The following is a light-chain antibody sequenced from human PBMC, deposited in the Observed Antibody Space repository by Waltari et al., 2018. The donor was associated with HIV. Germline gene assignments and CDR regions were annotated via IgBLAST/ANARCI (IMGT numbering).Light chain of an antibody. CDR2: SAA. J-gene: IGKJ1*01. Sequence: IQITQSPSSLSTSVGASVTLTCRASQRIHNYLNWYLQRTGEAPKRLIYSAASLQVGVPPRISGSGSGTDFTLTISTMQPEDYATYFCQQSYSSPPTFGQGTKLEIK. V-gene: IGKV1-39*01. CDR1: QRIHNY. CDR3: QQSYSSPPT.